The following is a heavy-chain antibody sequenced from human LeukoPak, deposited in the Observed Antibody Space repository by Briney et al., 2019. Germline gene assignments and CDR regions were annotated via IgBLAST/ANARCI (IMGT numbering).Heavy chain of an antibody. CDR2: ISGSGGST. D-gene: IGHD3-22*01. J-gene: IGHJ4*02. CDR3: AKNPSEGYYDSSGYYGVEYYFDY. V-gene: IGHV3-23*01. Sequence: PGGSLRLSCAASGFTFSSYAMNWVRQAPGKGLEWVSAISGSGGSTYYADSVKGRFTISRDNSKNMLYLQMNSLRAEDTAVYYCAKNPSEGYYDSSGYYGVEYYFDYWGQGTLVTVSS. CDR1: GFTFSSYA.